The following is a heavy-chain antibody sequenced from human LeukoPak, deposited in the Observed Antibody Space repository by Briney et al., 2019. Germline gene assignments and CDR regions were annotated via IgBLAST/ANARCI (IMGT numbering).Heavy chain of an antibody. Sequence: PRGSLRLSCAASGFTFSDSAMDWVRQAPGKGLGWVSLISHSGANTFYADSVKGRFSPSRDNSKNKLYLQMNSLRAEDTAVYYCAKDIEASIWGQGTLVAVSS. CDR2: ISHSGANT. V-gene: IGHV3-23*01. D-gene: IGHD2-15*01. CDR1: GFTFSDSA. J-gene: IGHJ4*02. CDR3: AKDIEASI.